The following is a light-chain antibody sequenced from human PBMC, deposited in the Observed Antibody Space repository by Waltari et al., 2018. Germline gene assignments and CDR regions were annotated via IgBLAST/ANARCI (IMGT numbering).Light chain of an antibody. J-gene: IGLJ2*01. CDR2: NVN. CDR3: SSYTTTGSTLL. V-gene: IGLV2-18*02. CDR1: SSDVGGYNR. Sequence: QSALTQPPSVSGSPGQSVTISCTGSSSDVGGYNRVSWYQQPPGAAPKLIIYNVNCRPSGVPDRFSGSKSGYTASLTISGLQAEDEANYYCSSYTTTGSTLLFGGGTELTVL.